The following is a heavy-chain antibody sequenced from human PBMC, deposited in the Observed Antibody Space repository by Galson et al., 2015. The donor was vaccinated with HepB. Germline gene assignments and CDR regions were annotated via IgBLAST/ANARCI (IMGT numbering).Heavy chain of an antibody. CDR3: ARTRYSSSWYPGMGWFDP. CDR2: TYYRSKWYN. V-gene: IGHV6-1*01. Sequence: CAISGDSVSSTSAAWNWIRQSPSRGLEWLGRTYYRSKWYNDYAVSVKSRITINPDTSKNQFSLQLNSVTPEDTAVYYCARTRYSSSWYPGMGWFDPWGQGTLVTVSS. D-gene: IGHD6-13*01. J-gene: IGHJ5*02. CDR1: GDSVSSTSAA.